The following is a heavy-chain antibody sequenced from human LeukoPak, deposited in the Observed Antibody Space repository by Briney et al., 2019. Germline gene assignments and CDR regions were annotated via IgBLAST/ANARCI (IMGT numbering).Heavy chain of an antibody. Sequence: ASVKVSCKASGGTFSSYAISWVRQAPGQGLEWMGRIIPILGIANYAQKFQGRVTITADTSTSTAYMDLRSLRSDDTAVYYCARLYSSGWPLECMDVWGQGTTVTVSS. J-gene: IGHJ6*02. V-gene: IGHV1-69*04. D-gene: IGHD6-19*01. CDR2: IIPILGIA. CDR3: ARLYSSGWPLECMDV. CDR1: GGTFSSYA.